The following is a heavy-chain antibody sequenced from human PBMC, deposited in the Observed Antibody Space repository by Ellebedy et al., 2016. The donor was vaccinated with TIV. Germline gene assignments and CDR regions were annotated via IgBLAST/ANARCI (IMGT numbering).Heavy chain of an antibody. Sequence: AASVEVSCKASGYTFTNYGISWVRQAPGQGLEWMGWISPYNGETQLAQKFQGRLTMATDTSTRTAYLELRSLRSADTAVYYCARDLQLWSRGCDHWGQGTLVTVSS. CDR3: ARDLQLWSRGCDH. D-gene: IGHD3-10*01. V-gene: IGHV1-18*04. CDR2: ISPYNGET. J-gene: IGHJ4*02. CDR1: GYTFTNYG.